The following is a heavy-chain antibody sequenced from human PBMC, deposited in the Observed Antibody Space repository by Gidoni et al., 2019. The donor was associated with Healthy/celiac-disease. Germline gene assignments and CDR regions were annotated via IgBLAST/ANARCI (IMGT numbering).Heavy chain of an antibody. D-gene: IGHD4-17*01. V-gene: IGHV3-30-3*01. CDR1: GFTFSSYA. Sequence: QVQLVESGGGVVQPGRSLRRYCAASGFTFSSYAMHWVRQAPGKGLEWVAVISYDGSNKYYADSVKGRFTISRYNSKNTLYLQMNSLRAEDTAVYYCARDLTSTVTDYWGQGTLVTVSS. CDR2: ISYDGSNK. J-gene: IGHJ4*02. CDR3: ARDLTSTVTDY.